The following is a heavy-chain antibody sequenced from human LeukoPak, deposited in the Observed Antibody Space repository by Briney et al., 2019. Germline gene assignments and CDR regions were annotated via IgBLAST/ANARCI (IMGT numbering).Heavy chain of an antibody. J-gene: IGHJ4*02. CDR3: ASSSREY. CDR2: IKQDGSEK. Sequence: GRSLRLSCAASGFTFSNHWMSWVRQAPGKWMEWVANIKQDGSEKYYVDSVKGRFTISRDNAKNSLYLQMNSLRAEDAAVYYCASSSREYWGQGTLVTVSS. CDR1: GFTFSNHW. V-gene: IGHV3-7*01. D-gene: IGHD6-13*01.